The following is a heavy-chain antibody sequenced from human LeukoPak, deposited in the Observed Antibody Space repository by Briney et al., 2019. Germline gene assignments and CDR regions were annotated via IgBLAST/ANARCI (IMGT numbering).Heavy chain of an antibody. CDR2: INHSGST. CDR1: GGSFSGYY. CDR3: ARVGEFLFDY. V-gene: IGHV4-34*01. Sequence: SETLSLTCAVYGGSFSGYYWSWIRQPPGKGLEWIGEINHSGSTNYNPSLKSRVTISVDTSKNLFSLKLSSVTAADTAVYYCARVGEFLFDYWGQGTLVTVSS. J-gene: IGHJ4*02. D-gene: IGHD3-10*01.